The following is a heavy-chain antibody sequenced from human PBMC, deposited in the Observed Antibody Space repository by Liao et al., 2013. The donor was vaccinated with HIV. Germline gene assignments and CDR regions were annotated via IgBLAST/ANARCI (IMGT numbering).Heavy chain of an antibody. CDR1: GGSISSGSYY. CDR3: AREGSSSWYYFDY. Sequence: QVQLQESGPGLVKPSQTLSLTCTVSGGSISSGSYYWSWIRQPAGKGLEWIGRIYTSGSTNYNPSLKSRVTMSVDTSKNQFSLKLSSVTAADTAVYYCAREGSSSWYYFDYWGQGTLVTVSS. V-gene: IGHV4-61*02. D-gene: IGHD6-13*01. J-gene: IGHJ4*02. CDR2: IYTSGST.